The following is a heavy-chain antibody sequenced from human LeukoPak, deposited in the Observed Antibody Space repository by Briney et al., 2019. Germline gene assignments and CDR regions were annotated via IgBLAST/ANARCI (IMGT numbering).Heavy chain of an antibody. CDR1: GFTFSNAW. D-gene: IGHD6-19*01. CDR3: TNQQWLVGGVDY. Sequence: GGSLRLSCAASGFTFSNAWMSWVRQAPGKGLEWVGRIKSKTDGGTTDYAAPVKGRFTISRDDSKNTLHLQMNSLKTEDTAVYYCTNQQWLVGGVDYWGQGTLVTVSS. CDR2: IKSKTDGGTT. J-gene: IGHJ4*02. V-gene: IGHV3-15*01.